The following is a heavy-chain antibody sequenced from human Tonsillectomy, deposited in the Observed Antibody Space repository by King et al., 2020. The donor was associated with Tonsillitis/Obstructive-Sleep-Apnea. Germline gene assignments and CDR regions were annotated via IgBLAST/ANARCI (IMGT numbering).Heavy chain of an antibody. CDR2: IESKTDGGTT. CDR3: TTIPGITIFGVVTDY. V-gene: IGHV3-15*04. CDR1: GFSFSHAG. J-gene: IGHJ4*02. D-gene: IGHD3-3*01. Sequence: VQLVESGGGLVKPGGSLRLVCVAAGFSFSHAGRSRVRQTPRKGVEWVGRIESKTDGGTTDCASPVKGRFTISRDDSKNTLYLQMNSLKTEDTAIYYCTTIPGITIFGVVTDYWGQGTLVTVSS.